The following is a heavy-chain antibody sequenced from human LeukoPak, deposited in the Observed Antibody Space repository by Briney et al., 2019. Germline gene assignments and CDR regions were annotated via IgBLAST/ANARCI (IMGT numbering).Heavy chain of an antibody. CDR3: ARDLGQYYDTSDNWFDP. CDR1: GFTFRYYA. CDR2: INSDGINT. V-gene: IGHV3-74*01. D-gene: IGHD3-22*01. Sequence: PGGSLGLSCAASGFTFRYYAMSWVRQAPGKGLVWVSRINSDGINTSYADSVKGRFTISRDNAKNTLNLQMNSLRAEDTAVYYCARDLGQYYDTSDNWFDPWGQGTLVTVSS. J-gene: IGHJ5*02.